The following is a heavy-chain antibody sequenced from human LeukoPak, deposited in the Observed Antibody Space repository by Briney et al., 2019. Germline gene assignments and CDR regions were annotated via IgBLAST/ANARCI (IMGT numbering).Heavy chain of an antibody. V-gene: IGHV3-7*03. CDR3: AKGLYDSSGYYGLRWAEYFQH. J-gene: IGHJ1*01. Sequence: GGSLRLSCAASGFTFSIYWMSWVRQAPGKGLEWVANIKQEGRVKYYVDSVKGRFTVSRDNSKNTLYLQMNRLRAKDTAVDYGAKGLYDSSGYYGLRWAEYFQHWGQGTLVTVSS. D-gene: IGHD3-22*01. CDR1: GFTFSIYW. CDR2: IKQEGRVK.